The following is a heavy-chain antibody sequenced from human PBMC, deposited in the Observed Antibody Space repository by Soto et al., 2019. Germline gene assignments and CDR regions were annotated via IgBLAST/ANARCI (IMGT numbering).Heavy chain of an antibody. CDR3: ARGRYGDY. J-gene: IGHJ4*02. CDR2: ISAHNGNT. D-gene: IGHD1-1*01. CDR1: GYTFTSYG. V-gene: IGHV1-18*01. Sequence: QVHLVQSGAEVKKPGASVKVSCKASGYTFTSYGITWVRQAPGQGLEWMGWISAHNGNTDYAQKLQGRVIVTRDASTSTADMELSSLISDDTAVYYCARGRYGDYWGQGALVTVSS.